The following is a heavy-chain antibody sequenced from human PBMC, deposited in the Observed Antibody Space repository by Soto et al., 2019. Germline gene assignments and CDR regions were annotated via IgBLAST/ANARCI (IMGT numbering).Heavy chain of an antibody. CDR2: INPNSGGT. CDR3: ARDPMVRGVIITRSSWFDP. CDR1: GYTFTGYY. V-gene: IGHV1-2*02. Sequence: ASLKVSCKASGYTFTGYYMHWVRQAPGQGLEWMGWINPNSGGTNYAQKFQGRVTMTRDTSISTAYMELSRLRSDDTAVYYCARDPMVRGVIITRSSWFDPWGQGTLVTVSS. J-gene: IGHJ5*02. D-gene: IGHD3-10*01.